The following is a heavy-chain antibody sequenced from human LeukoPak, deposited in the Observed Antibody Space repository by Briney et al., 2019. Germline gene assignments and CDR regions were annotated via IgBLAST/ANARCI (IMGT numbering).Heavy chain of an antibody. J-gene: IGHJ1*01. CDR3: ASADFQY. CDR2: ISYDGSNK. V-gene: IGHV3-30*03. CDR1: GFTFSSYG. Sequence: PGGSLRLSCAASGFTFSSYGMHWVRQAPGKGLEWVAVISYDGSNKYYADSVKGRFTISRDNSKNTLYLQMNSLRAEDTAVYYCASADFQYWGQGTLVTVSS.